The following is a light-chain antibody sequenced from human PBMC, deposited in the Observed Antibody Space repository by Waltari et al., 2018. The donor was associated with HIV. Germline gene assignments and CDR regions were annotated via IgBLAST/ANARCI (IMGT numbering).Light chain of an antibody. V-gene: IGLV2-14*01. J-gene: IGLJ2*01. CDR1: SRDVGGSNY. Sequence: QSALTQPAYVSGSPGHSLTISCTDTSRDVGGSNYVPWYQQYAGKAPKLMIYDVSNRPAGVSNRFSGSKSGNTASLTISGLQAEDEADYYCSSYTSSSTLVFGGGTKLTVL. CDR3: SSYTSSSTLV. CDR2: DVS.